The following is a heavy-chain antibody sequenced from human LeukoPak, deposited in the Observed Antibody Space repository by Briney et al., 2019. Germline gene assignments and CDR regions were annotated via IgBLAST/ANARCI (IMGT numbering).Heavy chain of an antibody. J-gene: IGHJ4*02. V-gene: IGHV3-30*04. CDR1: GFTFSNYS. D-gene: IGHD6-6*01. CDR2: ISFDVRGE. CDR3: ARAGYSSSIDN. Sequence: GGSLRLSCAASGFTFSNYSMHWVRQAPGKGLEWVAIISFDVRGEYYGDCVRGRFTISRDNSKNTLYLQMNSLRLEDTALYYCARAGYSSSIDNWGQGTLVTVSS.